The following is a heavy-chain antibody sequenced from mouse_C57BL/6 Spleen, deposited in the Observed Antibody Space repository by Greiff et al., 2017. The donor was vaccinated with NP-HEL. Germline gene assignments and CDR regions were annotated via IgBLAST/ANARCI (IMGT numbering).Heavy chain of an antibody. D-gene: IGHD1-1*01. Sequence: QVQLQQPGAELVKPGASVKVSCKASGYTFTSYWMHWVKQRPGQGLEWIGRIHPSDSDTNYNHKFKGKATLTVDKSSSTAYMQLSSLTSEDAAVYYCAIRPSYYGSSDWYFDVWGTGTTVTASS. CDR1: GYTFTSYW. J-gene: IGHJ1*03. CDR3: AIRPSYYGSSDWYFDV. V-gene: IGHV1-74*01. CDR2: IHPSDSDT.